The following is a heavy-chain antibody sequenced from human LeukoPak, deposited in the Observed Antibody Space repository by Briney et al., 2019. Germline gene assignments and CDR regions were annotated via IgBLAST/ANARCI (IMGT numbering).Heavy chain of an antibody. Sequence: GGSLRLSCAASGFTISSYSMNWVRQAPGKGLEWVSSISSSSSYIYYADSVKGRFTISRDNAKNSLYLQMNSLRAEDTAVYYCARELGFGHSYGYYFDYWGQGTLVTVSS. CDR3: ARELGFGHSYGYYFDY. CDR2: ISSSSSYI. D-gene: IGHD5-18*01. CDR1: GFTISSYS. J-gene: IGHJ4*02. V-gene: IGHV3-21*01.